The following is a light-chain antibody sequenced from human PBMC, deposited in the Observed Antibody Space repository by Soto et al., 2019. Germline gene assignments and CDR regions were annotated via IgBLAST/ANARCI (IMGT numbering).Light chain of an antibody. CDR2: DAS. CDR1: QSISSW. Sequence: DIQMTQSPSTLSASVGDRVTITCRASQSISSWLAWYQQKPGKAPKLLIYDASSLESGVPSRFSGSGSGTELTLTISSLQPDDFATYYCQQYNSWYTFGQGTKLEIK. J-gene: IGKJ2*01. V-gene: IGKV1-5*01. CDR3: QQYNSWYT.